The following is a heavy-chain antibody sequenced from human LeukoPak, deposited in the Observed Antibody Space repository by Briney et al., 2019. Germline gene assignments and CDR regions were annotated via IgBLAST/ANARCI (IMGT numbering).Heavy chain of an antibody. Sequence: GGSLRLSCEASGFTFTTYAMSWVRQAPGKGLEWVSAISNSGVSTYYADSVKGQFTISRDNSKNTLYLQMNSLRAEDTAVYYCARVTGSYYPFDYWGQGTLVTVSS. CDR2: ISNSGVST. CDR3: ARVTGSYYPFDY. CDR1: GFTFTTYA. D-gene: IGHD3-10*01. J-gene: IGHJ4*02. V-gene: IGHV3-23*01.